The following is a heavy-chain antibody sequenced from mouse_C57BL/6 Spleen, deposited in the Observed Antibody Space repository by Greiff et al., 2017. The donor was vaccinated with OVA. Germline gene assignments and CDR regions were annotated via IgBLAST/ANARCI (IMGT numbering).Heavy chain of an antibody. CDR3: TKNYGSSYERIYYAMDY. CDR1: GFNIKDDY. V-gene: IGHV14-4*01. J-gene: IGHJ4*01. Sequence: EVQLQQSGAELVRPGASVKSSCTASGFNIKDDYMHWVKQRPEQGLEWIGWIDPENGDTEYASKFQGKATITADTSSNTAYLQLSSLTSEDTAVYYCTKNYGSSYERIYYAMDYWGQGTSVTVSS. D-gene: IGHD1-1*01. CDR2: IDPENGDT.